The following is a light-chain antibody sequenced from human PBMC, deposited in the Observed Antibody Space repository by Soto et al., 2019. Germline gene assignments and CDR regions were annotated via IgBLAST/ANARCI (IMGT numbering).Light chain of an antibody. Sequence: QSALTQPPSASGSPGQSVTISCTGTSSDVGACNYVSWFQQHPGKAPKLMIYEVSHRPSGVSNRFSGSKSGNTASLTISGLQSEDEADYYCISYTSDDVRYVFGTGTKLTVL. CDR2: EVS. J-gene: IGLJ1*01. CDR1: SSDVGACNY. CDR3: ISYTSDDVRYV. V-gene: IGLV2-14*01.